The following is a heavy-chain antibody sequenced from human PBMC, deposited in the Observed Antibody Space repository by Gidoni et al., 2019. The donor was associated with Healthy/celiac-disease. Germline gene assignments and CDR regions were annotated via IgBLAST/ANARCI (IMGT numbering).Heavy chain of an antibody. J-gene: IGHJ4*02. V-gene: IGHV4-34*01. Sequence: QVQLQQWGAGLLKPSETLSLTCAVYGGSFSGYYWSWIRQPPGKGLEWIGEINHSGSTNYNPSLKSRVTISVDTSKNQFSLKLSSVTAADTAVYYCARAALRTRAFDYWGQGTLVTVSS. CDR3: ARAALRTRAFDY. CDR2: INHSGST. CDR1: GGSFSGYY. D-gene: IGHD3-10*01.